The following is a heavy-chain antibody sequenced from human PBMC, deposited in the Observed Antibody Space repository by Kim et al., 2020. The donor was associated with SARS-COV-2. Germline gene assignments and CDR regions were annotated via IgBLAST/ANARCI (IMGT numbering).Heavy chain of an antibody. CDR3: ARTLPLFYSSSPGRVDY. CDR2: IYYSGST. V-gene: IGHV4-31*03. J-gene: IGHJ4*02. CDR1: GGSISSGGYY. D-gene: IGHD6-6*01. Sequence: SETLSLTCTVSGGSISSGGYYWSWIRQHPGKGLEWIGYIYYSGSTYYNPSLKSRVTISVDTSKNQFSLKLSSVTATDTAVYYCARTLPLFYSSSPGRVDYWGQGTLVTVSS.